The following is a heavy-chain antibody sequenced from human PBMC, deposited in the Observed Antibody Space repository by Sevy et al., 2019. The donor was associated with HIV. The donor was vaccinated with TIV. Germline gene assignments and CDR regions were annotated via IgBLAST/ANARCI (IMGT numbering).Heavy chain of an antibody. V-gene: IGHV3-23*01. CDR3: ARGAPCSAENGAFEN. D-gene: IGHD1-26*01. CDR1: RFNFDNYA. Sequence: GGSLRLSCAASRFNFDNYAIHWVRQAPGKELEWVSGVNGAGISANYADSVRGRFTVSRDNSKDIVYLQMNSLRAGDTATYFCARGAPCSAENGAFENWGQGTLVTVSS. CDR2: VNGAGISA. J-gene: IGHJ3*02.